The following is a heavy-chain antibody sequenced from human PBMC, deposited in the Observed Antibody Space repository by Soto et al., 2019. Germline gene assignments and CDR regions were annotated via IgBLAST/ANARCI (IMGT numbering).Heavy chain of an antibody. Sequence: QLQLQESGPGLVKPSETLSLTCTVSGGSISSSSYYWGWIRQPPGKGLEWIGSIYYSGSTYYNPSLKSRDTISVDTYKNQFSLKLSSVTAADTAVYYCARLFRDAIYYYYYYGMDVWGQGTTVTVSS. CDR3: ARLFRDAIYYYYYYGMDV. D-gene: IGHD3-10*02. CDR2: IYYSGST. J-gene: IGHJ6*02. CDR1: GGSISSSSYY. V-gene: IGHV4-39*01.